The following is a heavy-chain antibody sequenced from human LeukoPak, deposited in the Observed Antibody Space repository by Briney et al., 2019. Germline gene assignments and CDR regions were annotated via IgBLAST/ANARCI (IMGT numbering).Heavy chain of an antibody. V-gene: IGHV3-23*01. Sequence: PGGSLRLSCAASGFTFGSFAMSWVRQAPGKGLEWVSGISGSGDATFYADSVKGRFTISRDNAKNSLYLQMNSLRAEDTAVYYCARDLSTLDCSGGSCYMAFDIWGQGTMVTVSS. D-gene: IGHD2-15*01. CDR2: ISGSGDAT. CDR3: ARDLSTLDCSGGSCYMAFDI. CDR1: GFTFGSFA. J-gene: IGHJ3*02.